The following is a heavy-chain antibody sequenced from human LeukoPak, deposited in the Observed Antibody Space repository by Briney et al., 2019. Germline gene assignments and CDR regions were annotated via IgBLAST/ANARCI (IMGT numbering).Heavy chain of an antibody. Sequence: GGSLRLSCAASGFTFDDYAMHWVRQAPGKGLEWVSGISWNSGSIGYADSVKGRFTISRDDSKNTLYLQMNSLRAEDTAVYYCARGWNPVITVNCDYWGQGTLVTVSS. D-gene: IGHD1-20*01. V-gene: IGHV3-9*01. CDR3: ARGWNPVITVNCDY. CDR2: ISWNSGSI. CDR1: GFTFDDYA. J-gene: IGHJ4*02.